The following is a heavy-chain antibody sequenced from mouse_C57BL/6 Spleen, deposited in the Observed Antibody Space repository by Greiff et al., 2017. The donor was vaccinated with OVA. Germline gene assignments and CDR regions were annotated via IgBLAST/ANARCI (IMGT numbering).Heavy chain of an antibody. J-gene: IGHJ2*01. CDR1: GYTFTNYW. D-gene: IGHD2-3*01. Sequence: QVQLKESGAELVRPGTSVKMSCKASGYTFTNYWIGWAKQRPGHGLEWIGDIYPGGGYTNYNEKFKGKATLTADKSSSTAYMQFSSLTSEDSAIYYCARSDGYYGDYWGQGTTLTVSS. CDR3: ARSDGYYGDY. V-gene: IGHV1-63*01. CDR2: IYPGGGYT.